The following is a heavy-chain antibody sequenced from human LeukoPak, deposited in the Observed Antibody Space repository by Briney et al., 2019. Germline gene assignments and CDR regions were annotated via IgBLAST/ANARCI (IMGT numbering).Heavy chain of an antibody. CDR2: IYHSGST. J-gene: IGHJ4*02. V-gene: IGHV4-38-2*02. Sequence: PSETLSLTCTVSGYSISSGYYWGWIRQPPGKGLEWIGSIYHSGSTYYNASLKSRVTISVDTSKNQFSLKLSSVTAADTAVYYCARSFTPYYCSSTSCYSSGIDYWGQGTLVAVSS. D-gene: IGHD2-2*01. CDR3: ARSFTPYYCSSTSCYSSGIDY. CDR1: GYSISSGYY.